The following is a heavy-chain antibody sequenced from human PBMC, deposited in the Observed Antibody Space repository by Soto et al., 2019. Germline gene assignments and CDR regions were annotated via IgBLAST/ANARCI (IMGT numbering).Heavy chain of an antibody. V-gene: IGHV3-30*18. CDR1: GFTFSSYG. CDR2: ISYDGSNK. Sequence: QVQLVESGGGVVQPGRSLRLSCAASGFTFSSYGMHWVRQAPGKGLECVAVISYDGSNKYYADSVKGRFTISRDNSKNTQYLQRNSLRAEEKAVYYCAKDQRSSRGWYGYIDYCGQGTMVTVSS. J-gene: IGHJ4*01. D-gene: IGHD6-19*01. CDR3: AKDQRSSRGWYGYIDY.